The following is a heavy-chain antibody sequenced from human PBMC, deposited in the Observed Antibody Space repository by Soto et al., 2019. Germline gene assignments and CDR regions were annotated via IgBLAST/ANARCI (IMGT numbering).Heavy chain of an antibody. Sequence: GGSLRLSCAASGFTFSSYAMSWVHQAPGKGLEWVSAISGSGGSTYYADSVNGRFTISRDDSKNTLYLQMNSLGAEDTAVYYCAKISESFRFDYWGQGTLVTVSS. CDR3: AKISESFRFDY. J-gene: IGHJ4*02. CDR1: GFTFSSYA. CDR2: ISGSGGST. V-gene: IGHV3-23*01. D-gene: IGHD3-10*01.